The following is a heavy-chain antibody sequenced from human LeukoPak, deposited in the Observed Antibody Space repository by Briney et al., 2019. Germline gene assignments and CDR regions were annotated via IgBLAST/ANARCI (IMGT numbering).Heavy chain of an antibody. Sequence: GASVKVSCKASGYIFSNYYVHWVRQAPGQGLEWMGIIKPSGGGTSYALKFQGRVTLTRDTSTSTAYMELSSLRSEDTAVYYCARDHFDSSGYHYLLGYFEHWGQGTLVTVSS. V-gene: IGHV1-46*01. CDR1: GYIFSNYY. CDR2: IKPSGGGT. J-gene: IGHJ1*01. CDR3: ARDHFDSSGYHYLLGYFEH. D-gene: IGHD3-22*01.